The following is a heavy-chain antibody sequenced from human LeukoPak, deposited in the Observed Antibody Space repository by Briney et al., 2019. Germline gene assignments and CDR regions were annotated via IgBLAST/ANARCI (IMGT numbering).Heavy chain of an antibody. CDR2: IFPDDSDI. Sequence: GESLKISCKGSGYNFATDWIGWVRQMPGKGLEWMGIIFPDDSDITYNPSFRGQVTISADKSISTAYLQWRSLKASDSAMYYCARQESEMTTPANRYFDHWGQGTLVTVSS. V-gene: IGHV5-51*01. CDR1: GYNFATDW. J-gene: IGHJ4*02. CDR3: ARQESEMTTPANRYFDH. D-gene: IGHD5-24*01.